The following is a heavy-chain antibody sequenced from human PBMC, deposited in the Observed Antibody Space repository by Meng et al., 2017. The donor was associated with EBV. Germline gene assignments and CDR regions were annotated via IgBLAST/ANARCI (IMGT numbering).Heavy chain of an antibody. D-gene: IGHD3-10*01. J-gene: IGHJ4*02. CDR1: VGTFRSDA. V-gene: IGHV1-69*01. Sequence: VQLRQSGAGGRMPGSSVKVSCKTAVGTFRSDAVSWVRQAPGQGLGWMGGLIPMSDAPHYAQKFQGRVTMTADESTNTHYMDLGGLRFEDTAVYYCASESGRGFTPDYWGQGTLVTVSS. CDR3: ASESGRGFTPDY. CDR2: LIPMSDAP.